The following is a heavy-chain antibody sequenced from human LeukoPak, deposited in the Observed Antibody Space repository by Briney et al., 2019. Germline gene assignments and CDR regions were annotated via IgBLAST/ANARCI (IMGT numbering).Heavy chain of an antibody. CDR2: ISDSGGRT. CDR3: AKRGVVIRVILVGFHKEAYYFDS. J-gene: IGHJ4*02. CDR1: GITLSNYG. V-gene: IGHV3-23*01. Sequence: GGSLRLFCAVAGITLSNYGMSWVRQAPGNGLEWLAGISDSGGRTNYAGSVKGRFTISRDNPKNTIYLQMNSLRAEDTAVYFCAKRGVVIRVILVGFHKEAYYFDSWGQGALVTVSS. D-gene: IGHD3-22*01.